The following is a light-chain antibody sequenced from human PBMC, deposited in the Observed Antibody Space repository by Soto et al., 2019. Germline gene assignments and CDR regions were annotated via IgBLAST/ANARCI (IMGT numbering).Light chain of an antibody. CDR1: QRINNW. J-gene: IGKJ2*01. CDR2: AAS. CDR3: QQDQSFPYT. V-gene: IGKV1-12*01. Sequence: DIQMTQSPSSVSASVGDRVTITCRASQRINNWLAWHQQKPGKAPKVLIYAASTLQSGVPSRFSGSGSGTDFTLTINGLQPDDFATYYCQQDQSFPYTFGQGTTLEIK.